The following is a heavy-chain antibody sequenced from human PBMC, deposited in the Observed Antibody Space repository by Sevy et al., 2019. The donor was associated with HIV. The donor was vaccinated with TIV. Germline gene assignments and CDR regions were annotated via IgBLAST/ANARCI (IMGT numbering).Heavy chain of an antibody. CDR1: GYTFSTYR. D-gene: IGHD2-15*01. Sequence: ASVKVSCKVSGYTFSTYRITWVRQAPGQGLEWMGWISPHTGDTKFAENFQDRVTMSTDTSTATAYMELSSLRSDDTAVYYCARAFCTSGRCYSLAYWGQGTLVTVSS. V-gene: IGHV1-18*01. J-gene: IGHJ4*02. CDR3: ARAFCTSGRCYSLAY. CDR2: ISPHTGDT.